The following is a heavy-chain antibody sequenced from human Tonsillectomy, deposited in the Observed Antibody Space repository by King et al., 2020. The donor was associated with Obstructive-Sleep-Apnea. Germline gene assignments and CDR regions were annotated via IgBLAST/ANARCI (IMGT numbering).Heavy chain of an antibody. CDR3: AKSYSRGWYCPVDY. CDR2: IRYDGSDK. J-gene: IGHJ4*02. D-gene: IGHD6-19*01. Sequence: VQLVESGGGVVQPGRSLRLSCAASGFTFSSYGMHWVRQAPGKGLEWVAFIRYDGSDKYYADSVKGRFTISRDNSKNTLYLQMNNLRSEDTYMYYCAKSYSRGWYCPVDYWGQGTLVTVSS. CDR1: GFTFSSYG. V-gene: IGHV3-30*02.